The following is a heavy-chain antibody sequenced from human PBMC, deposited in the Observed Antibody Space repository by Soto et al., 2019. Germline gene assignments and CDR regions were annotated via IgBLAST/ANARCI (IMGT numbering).Heavy chain of an antibody. D-gene: IGHD1-26*01. V-gene: IGHV1-18*01. CDR2: ISAYNGNT. CDR1: GYTFTSYG. J-gene: IGHJ3*02. Sequence: ASVKVSCMASGYTFTSYGISWLRQAAGQGLEWMGWISAYNGNTNYAQTLQGRVTMTTDTSTSTAYMELRSLRSDDTAVYYCARDPSGSYYEDAFDIWGQGTMVTVSS. CDR3: ARDPSGSYYEDAFDI.